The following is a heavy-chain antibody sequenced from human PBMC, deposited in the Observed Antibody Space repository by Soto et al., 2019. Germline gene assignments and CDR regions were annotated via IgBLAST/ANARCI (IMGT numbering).Heavy chain of an antibody. V-gene: IGHV4-39*01. Sequence: SETLSLTCTVSGGSISSSSYYWGWIRQPPGKGLEWIGSIYYSGSTYYNPSLKSRVTISVDTSKNQFSLKLSSVTAAETAVYYCARHGIPNKEAAGTRRYYYMDVWGKGTTVTVSS. J-gene: IGHJ6*03. D-gene: IGHD6-13*01. CDR1: GGSISSSSYY. CDR3: ARHGIPNKEAAGTRRYYYMDV. CDR2: IYYSGST.